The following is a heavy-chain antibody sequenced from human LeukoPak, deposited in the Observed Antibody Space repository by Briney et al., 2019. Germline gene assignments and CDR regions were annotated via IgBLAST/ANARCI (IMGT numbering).Heavy chain of an antibody. Sequence: PGGSLRLSCAASGFTFSTYAMSWVRQAPGKGLEWVGNIQEDGSAQYYVDSVKGRFTISRDNAKNSLYLQMNSLRVDDTAVYYCARVAYGDRYWGQGTLVTVSS. J-gene: IGHJ4*02. CDR3: ARVAYGDRY. CDR2: IQEDGSAQ. CDR1: GFTFSTYA. V-gene: IGHV3-7*01. D-gene: IGHD4-17*01.